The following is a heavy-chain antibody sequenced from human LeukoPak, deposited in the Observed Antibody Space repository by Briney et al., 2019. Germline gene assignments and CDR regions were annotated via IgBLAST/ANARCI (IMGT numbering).Heavy chain of an antibody. J-gene: IGHJ3*02. CDR2: ISDSGGST. CDR1: GITLSNYG. V-gene: IGHV3-23*01. CDR3: ARDYLQYFGGLAFDI. Sequence: GGSLRLSCAASGITLSNYGMSWVRQAPGKGLEWVAGISDSGGSTNYADSVKGRFTISRDNAKNSLYLQMNSLRADDTAVYYCARDYLQYFGGLAFDIWGQGTRFTVSS. D-gene: IGHD3-10*01.